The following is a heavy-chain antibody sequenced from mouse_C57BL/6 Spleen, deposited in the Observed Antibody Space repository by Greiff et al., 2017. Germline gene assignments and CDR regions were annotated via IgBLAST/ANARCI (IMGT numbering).Heavy chain of an antibody. CDR3: VRDDYGSSYEDAMDY. V-gene: IGHV10-3*01. CDR2: IRSKSSNYAT. D-gene: IGHD1-1*01. J-gene: IGHJ4*01. Sequence: EVQRVESGGGLVQPKGSLKLSCAASGFTFNTYAMHWVRQAPGKGLEWVARIRSKSSNYATYYADSVKDRFTISRDDSQSMLYLQMNNLKTEDTAMYYCVRDDYGSSYEDAMDYWGQGTSVTVSS. CDR1: GFTFNTYA.